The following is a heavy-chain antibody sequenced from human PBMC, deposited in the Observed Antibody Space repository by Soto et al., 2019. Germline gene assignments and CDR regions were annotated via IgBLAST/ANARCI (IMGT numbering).Heavy chain of an antibody. CDR3: ARDGREAGDPLL. CDR1: GGTFSSYS. J-gene: IGHJ4*02. CDR2: IIPILRIA. D-gene: IGHD4-17*01. V-gene: IGHV1-69*08. Sequence: QVQLVQSGAEVKKPGSSVKVSCKASGGTFSSYSISWVRQAPGQGLEWMGRIIPILRIANYAHKLQGRVTITADKSTSTACMELSSLRSEDTAVYYCARDGREAGDPLLWGQGTLVTVSS.